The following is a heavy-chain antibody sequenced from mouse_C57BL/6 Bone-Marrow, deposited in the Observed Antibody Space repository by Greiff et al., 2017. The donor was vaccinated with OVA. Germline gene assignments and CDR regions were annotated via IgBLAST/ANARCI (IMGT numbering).Heavy chain of an antibody. Sequence: QVQLQQPGAELVKPGASVKLSCKASGYTFTSYWMQWVKQRPGQGLEWIGEIDPSDSYTNYNQKFKGKATLTVDTSSSTAYMQLSSLTSEDSAVYYCASAVFASWGQGTLVPVSA. CDR3: ASAVFAS. V-gene: IGHV1-50*01. J-gene: IGHJ3*01. CDR2: IDPSDSYT. CDR1: GYTFTSYW.